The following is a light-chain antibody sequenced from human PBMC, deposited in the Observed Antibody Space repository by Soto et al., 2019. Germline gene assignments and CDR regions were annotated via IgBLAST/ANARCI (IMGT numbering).Light chain of an antibody. J-gene: IGKJ4*01. CDR1: QSVSRY. V-gene: IGKV3-20*01. CDR3: QQYGSSPFT. Sequence: EIVLTQSPGTLSLSPGERATLSCRASQSVSRYFAWYQQKPGLAPRLLIYGASSRATGIPDRFSGSGSGTDFTRTISRLEPEDFAVYFCQQYGSSPFTFGGGTKVEIK. CDR2: GAS.